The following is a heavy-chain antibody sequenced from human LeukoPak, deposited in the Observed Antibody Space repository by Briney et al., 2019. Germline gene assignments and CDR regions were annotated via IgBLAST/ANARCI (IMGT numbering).Heavy chain of an antibody. J-gene: IGHJ4*02. CDR3: ARDLGAAMVGGPLNY. D-gene: IGHD5-18*01. CDR2: ISSSSSYI. CDR1: GFPFSRYS. V-gene: IGHV3-21*01. Sequence: PGVPLTLLCAACGFPFSRYSMHWVPHAPGGALEGVSSISSSSSYIYYADSEKGRFTISRDNAKNSLYLQMNSLRAEDTAVYYCARDLGAAMVGGPLNYWGQGTLVTVSS.